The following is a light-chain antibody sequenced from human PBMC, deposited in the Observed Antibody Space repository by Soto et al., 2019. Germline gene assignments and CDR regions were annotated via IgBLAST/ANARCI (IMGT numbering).Light chain of an antibody. CDR1: QSIRSN. CDR3: QQYHIWPPWT. V-gene: IGKV3-15*01. J-gene: IGKJ1*01. Sequence: EIVMTQSPDTLSVSPGEGATLCCMVSQSIRSNLAWYQQRPGQAPRLLMYGASTRADGIPARFTGSGSGTEFTLTISSLQSEDFALYYCQQYHIWPPWTSGQGTKVDIK. CDR2: GAS.